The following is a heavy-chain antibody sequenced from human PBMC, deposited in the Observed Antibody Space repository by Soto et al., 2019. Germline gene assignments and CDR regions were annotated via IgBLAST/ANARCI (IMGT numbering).Heavy chain of an antibody. CDR3: VRDLAYGGHSDWFAH. J-gene: IGHJ5*02. D-gene: IGHD2-21*02. V-gene: IGHV5-51*01. CDR1: GYSFTSYW. CDR2: IYPGDSRT. Sequence: EVQLVQSGAEVKKPGESLKISCKGSGYSFTSYWIAWVRQMPGSGLECMGIIYPGDSRTRYSPSFEGQVTISADKSISTAYLQWSSLNASDTAMYYCVRDLAYGGHSDWFAHWGQGTLVTVSS.